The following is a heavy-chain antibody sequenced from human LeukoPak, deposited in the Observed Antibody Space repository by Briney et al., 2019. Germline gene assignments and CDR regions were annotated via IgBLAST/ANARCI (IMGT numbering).Heavy chain of an antibody. D-gene: IGHD5-24*01. CDR1: GGSISNYY. CDR2: VYYTGST. CDR3: ARGAMATTPFFDY. Sequence: SESLSLTCPVSGGSISNYYYWTWIRQPPGKGLEWIGYVYYTGSTNFNPSLKSRVTMSLDTSRNQFSLKLTSLTAADTAVYYCARGAMATTPFFDYWGQGALVTVSS. J-gene: IGHJ4*02. V-gene: IGHV4-59*01.